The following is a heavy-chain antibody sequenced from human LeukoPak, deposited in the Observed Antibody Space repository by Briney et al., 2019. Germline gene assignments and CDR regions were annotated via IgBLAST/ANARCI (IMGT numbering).Heavy chain of an antibody. CDR2: IYYSGST. Sequence: SETLSLTCTVSGGSISSYYWSWIRQPPGKGLEWIGYIYYSGSTNYNPSLKSRVTISVDTSKNQFSLKLSSVTAADTAVYYCARVGQDYYGSGSYYQPFDYWGQGTLVTVSP. D-gene: IGHD3-10*01. V-gene: IGHV4-59*01. CDR1: GGSISSYY. J-gene: IGHJ4*02. CDR3: ARVGQDYYGSGSYYQPFDY.